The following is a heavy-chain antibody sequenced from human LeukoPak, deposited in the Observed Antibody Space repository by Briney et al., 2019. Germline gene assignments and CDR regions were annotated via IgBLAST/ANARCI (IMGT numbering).Heavy chain of an antibody. V-gene: IGHV4-59*08. CDR2: IYYSGST. D-gene: IGHD3-22*01. Sequence: SETLSLTCTVSGGSISNYYWSWIRQPPGKGLESIGYIYYSGSTNYNPSLKSRVTMSVDTSKNQFSLKLSSVTDADTAVYYCASGEKRYYYDSSGYPPPYYYYMDVWGKGTTVTVSS. CDR3: ASGEKRYYYDSSGYPPPYYYYMDV. CDR1: GGSISNYY. J-gene: IGHJ6*03.